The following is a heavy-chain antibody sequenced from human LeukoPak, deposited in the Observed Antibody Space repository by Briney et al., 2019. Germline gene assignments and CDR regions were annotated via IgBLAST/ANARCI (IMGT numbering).Heavy chain of an antibody. V-gene: IGHV4-30-4*01. CDR2: IYYSGST. D-gene: IGHD3-10*01. CDR1: GGSISSGDYY. CDR3: ARDSGDLWFGERIDNWFDP. Sequence: SETLSLTCTVSGGSISSGDYYWSWIRQPPGKGLEWIGYIYYSGSTYYNPSLKSRVTISVDTSKNQFSLKLSSVTAADTAVYYCARDSGDLWFGERIDNWFDPWGQGTLVTVSS. J-gene: IGHJ5*02.